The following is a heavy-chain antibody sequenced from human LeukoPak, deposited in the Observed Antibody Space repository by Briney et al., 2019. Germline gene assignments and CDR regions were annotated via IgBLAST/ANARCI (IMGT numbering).Heavy chain of an antibody. Sequence: GASVKVSCKVSGYTLTELSMHWVRQAPGKGLEWMGGFDPEDGETIYAQKFQGRVTMTEDTSTDTAYMELSSLRSEDTAVYYCATDNGAVGAPSEAFDIWGQGTMVTVSS. CDR2: FDPEDGET. CDR3: ATDNGAVGAPSEAFDI. D-gene: IGHD1-26*01. J-gene: IGHJ3*02. CDR1: GYTLTELS. V-gene: IGHV1-24*01.